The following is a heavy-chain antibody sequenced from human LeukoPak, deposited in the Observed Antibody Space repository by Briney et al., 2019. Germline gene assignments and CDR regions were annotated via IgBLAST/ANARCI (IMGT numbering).Heavy chain of an antibody. CDR1: GGSITTPSYH. CDR2: VTYSGDP. Sequence: PSETLSLTCNVSGGSITTPSYHWGCIRQAPGERLEWIAAVTYSGDPYYNPSLESRLSISLDVSKDQFSLQLKSVTAADTAVYHCASLVRGVISFDFWGQGVQVAVSS. J-gene: IGHJ4*02. CDR3: ASLVRGVISFDF. D-gene: IGHD3-10*01. V-gene: IGHV4-39*07.